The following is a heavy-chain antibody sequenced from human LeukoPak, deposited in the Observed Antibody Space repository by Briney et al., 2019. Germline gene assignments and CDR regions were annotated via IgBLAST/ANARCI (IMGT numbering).Heavy chain of an antibody. Sequence: SETLSLTCAVYGGSFSGYYWSWLRQPPGKGLEWIGEINHSGSTNYNPSLKSRVTISVDTSKNRFSLKLSTVTAADAAVYYCARRPTGDPKFDYWGQGTLVTVSS. CDR3: ARRPTGDPKFDY. V-gene: IGHV4-34*01. CDR2: INHSGST. J-gene: IGHJ4*02. CDR1: GGSFSGYY. D-gene: IGHD7-27*01.